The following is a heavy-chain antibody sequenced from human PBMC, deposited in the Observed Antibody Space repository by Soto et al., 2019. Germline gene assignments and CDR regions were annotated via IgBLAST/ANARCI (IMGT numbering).Heavy chain of an antibody. V-gene: IGHV6-1*01. J-gene: IGHJ2*01. CDR1: GDSVSSNSAA. CDR2: TYYRSKWYN. D-gene: IGHD6-13*01. CDR3: ARDFAGIAAAGRGVYWYFDL. Sequence: QVQLQQSGPGLVKPSQTLSLTCAISGDSVSSNSAAWNWIRQSPSRGLEWLGRTYYRSKWYNDYAVSVKSRITINPDTSKNQFSLQLNSVTPEDTAVYYCARDFAGIAAAGRGVYWYFDLWGRGTLVTVSS.